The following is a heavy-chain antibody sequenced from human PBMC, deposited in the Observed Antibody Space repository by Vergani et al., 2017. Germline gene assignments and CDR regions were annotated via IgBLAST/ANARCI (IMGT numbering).Heavy chain of an antibody. CDR1: GGTFSSYA. J-gene: IGHJ4*02. CDR3: ARASMIAADY. D-gene: IGHD3-22*01. V-gene: IGHV1-3*01. Sequence: VQLVQSGAEVKKPGESLKVSCKASGGTFSSYAISWVRQAPGQRLEWMGWINAGNGNTKYSQKFQGRVTITRDTSASTAYMELSSLRSEDTAVYYCARASMIAADYWGQGTLVTVSS. CDR2: INAGNGNT.